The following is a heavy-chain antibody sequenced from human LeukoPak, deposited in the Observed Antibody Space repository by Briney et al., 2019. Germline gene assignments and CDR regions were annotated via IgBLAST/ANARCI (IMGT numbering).Heavy chain of an antibody. CDR1: GYTFTSYG. V-gene: IGHV1-18*01. CDR2: ISAYNGNT. J-gene: IGHJ1*01. Sequence: ASVKVSCKASGYTFTSYGISWVRQAPGQRLEWMGWISAYNGNTNYAQKLQGRVTMTTDTSTSTAYMELRSLRSDDTAVYYCASDVDYYDSSGQGFQHWGQGTLVTVSS. CDR3: ASDVDYYDSSGQGFQH. D-gene: IGHD3-22*01.